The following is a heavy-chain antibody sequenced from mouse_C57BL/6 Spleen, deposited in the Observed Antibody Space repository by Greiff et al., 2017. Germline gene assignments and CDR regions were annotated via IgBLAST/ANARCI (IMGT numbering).Heavy chain of an antibody. CDR2: ISDGGSYT. CDR3: ARRELDY. J-gene: IGHJ4*01. V-gene: IGHV5-4*03. CDR1: GFTFSSYA. Sequence: DVKLVESGGGLVKPGGSLKLSCAASGFTFSSYAMSWVRQTPEKRLEWVATISDGGSYTYYPDNVKGRFTISRDNAKNNLYLQMSHLKSEDTAMYYCARRELDYWGQGTSVTVSS.